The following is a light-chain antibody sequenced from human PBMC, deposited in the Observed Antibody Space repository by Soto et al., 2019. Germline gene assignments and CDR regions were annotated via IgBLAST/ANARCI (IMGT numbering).Light chain of an antibody. V-gene: IGKV3-15*01. J-gene: IGKJ5*01. CDR3: QQYKNWPSIT. CDR1: QSVSNSY. CDR2: GAS. Sequence: EIVLTQSPATLSLSPGERASLSCRASQSVSNSYLAWYQQKPGQAPRLLIYGASTRATGIPARFSGSGSGTDFTLAISSLQSEDFAVYYCQQYKNWPSITFGQGTRLEIK.